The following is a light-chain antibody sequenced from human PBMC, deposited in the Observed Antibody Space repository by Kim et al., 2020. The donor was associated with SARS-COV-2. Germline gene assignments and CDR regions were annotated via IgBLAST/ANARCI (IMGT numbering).Light chain of an antibody. Sequence: DIQMTQSPSSLSASVGDRVTITCRESQSISSYLNWYQQKPGKAPKLLIYAASSLQSGVSSRFSGSGSGTDFTLTISSLQPEDFATYYCQQSYSTPQTFGQGTKVDIK. CDR3: QQSYSTPQT. CDR2: AAS. J-gene: IGKJ1*01. CDR1: QSISSY. V-gene: IGKV1-39*01.